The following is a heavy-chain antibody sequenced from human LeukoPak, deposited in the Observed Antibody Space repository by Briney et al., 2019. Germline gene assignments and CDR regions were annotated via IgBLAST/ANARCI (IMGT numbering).Heavy chain of an antibody. D-gene: IGHD6-13*01. CDR1: GFTFSSYG. CDR3: ARDFGSWSYYYYYYGMDV. CDR2: IWYDGSNK. Sequence: GGSLRLSCAASGFTFSSYGMHWVRQAPGKGLEWVAVIWYDGSNKYYAGSVKGRFTISRDNSKNTLYLQMNSLRAEDTAVYYCARDFGSWSYYYYYYGMDVWGQGTTVTVSS. J-gene: IGHJ6*02. V-gene: IGHV3-33*01.